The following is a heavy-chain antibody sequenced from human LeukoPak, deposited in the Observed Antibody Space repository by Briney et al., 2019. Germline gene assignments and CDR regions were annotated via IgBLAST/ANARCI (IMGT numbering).Heavy chain of an antibody. CDR2: IYYSGST. V-gene: IGHV4-59*01. Sequence: PSETLSLTCTVSGGSISSYYWSWIRQPPGKGLEWIGYIYYSGSTNYNPSLKSRVTISVDTSKNQFSLKLSSVTAADTAVYYCASNGGTYDFWSGYSPGYFDYWGQGTLVTVSS. CDR1: GGSISSYY. CDR3: ASNGGTYDFWSGYSPGYFDY. J-gene: IGHJ4*02. D-gene: IGHD3-3*01.